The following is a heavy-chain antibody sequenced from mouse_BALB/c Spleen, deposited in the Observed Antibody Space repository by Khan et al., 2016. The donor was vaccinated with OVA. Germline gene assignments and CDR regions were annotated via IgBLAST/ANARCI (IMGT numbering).Heavy chain of an antibody. CDR2: TNPTNGRT. Sequence: QVQLQQSGAELVKAGASVKMSCKASGYTFTSYWMHWVKQRLGQGLEWFAETNPTNGRTYYNEKFKSKATLTVDKSSSTAYMLRRVPTFEYSAIYYCARIKKIVATYFDYWGQGTTLTVSS. D-gene: IGHD1-1*01. CDR3: ARIKKIVATYFDY. J-gene: IGHJ2*01. V-gene: IGHV1S81*02. CDR1: GYTFTSYW.